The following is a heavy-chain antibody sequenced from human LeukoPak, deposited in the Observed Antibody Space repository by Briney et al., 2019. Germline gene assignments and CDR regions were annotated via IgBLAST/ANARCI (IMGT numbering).Heavy chain of an antibody. D-gene: IGHD6-19*01. V-gene: IGHV3-15*01. Sequence: GGSLRLSCATSGFTFTKAWMSWVRRAPGKGLEWVGRIKSKTDGGTIDYAAPVKGRFTISRDDSKDTVYLQMNSLNTADTAVYYCARLGQSGLWGQGTLVTVSS. CDR3: ARLGQSGL. CDR2: IKSKTDGGTI. CDR1: GFTFTKAW. J-gene: IGHJ4*02.